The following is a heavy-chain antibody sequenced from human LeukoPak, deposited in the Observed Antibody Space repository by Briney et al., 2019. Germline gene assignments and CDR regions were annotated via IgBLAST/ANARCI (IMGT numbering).Heavy chain of an antibody. J-gene: IGHJ4*01. V-gene: IGHV4-39*07. CDR1: GWSISSSSYY. D-gene: IGHD3-10*01. CDR2: IYYSGCP. Sequence: SETLSLTCIVSGWSISSSSYYWGWIRQPPGKGLEWLGSIYYSGCPYYNPTHKSRVTISVDTSKNQFSLKLGSVTAADTAGYYCARGDYYTPRYGFDYWGHGTLVTVSS. CDR3: ARGDYYTPRYGFDY.